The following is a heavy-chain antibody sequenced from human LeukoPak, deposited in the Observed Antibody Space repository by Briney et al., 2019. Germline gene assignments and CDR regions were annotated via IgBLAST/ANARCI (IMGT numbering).Heavy chain of an antibody. CDR1: GYIFTGYY. CDR2: ISPNSGGA. CDR3: AREVATDQTHDAFDI. Sequence: ASVKVSCKASGYIFTGYYMHWVRQAPGQGLEWMGWISPNSGGADYAQNFQGRVTMTRDTSISTAYMELSRLRSDDTAVYYCAREVATDQTHDAFDIWGQGTMVTVSS. V-gene: IGHV1-2*02. D-gene: IGHD5-12*01. J-gene: IGHJ3*02.